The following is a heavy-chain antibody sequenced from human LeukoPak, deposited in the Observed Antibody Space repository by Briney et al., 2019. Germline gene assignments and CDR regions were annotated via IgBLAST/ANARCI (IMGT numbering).Heavy chain of an antibody. V-gene: IGHV4-39*07. CDR3: ARDTIAAAGRRRWFDP. CDR1: GGSISSSSYY. CDR2: IYYSGST. D-gene: IGHD6-13*01. Sequence: SETLSLTCTVSGGSISSSSYYWGWIRQPPGKGLEWIGSIYYSGSTYYNPSLKSRVTISVDTSKNQFSLKLSSVTAADTAVYYCARDTIAAAGRRRWFDPWGQGTLVTVSS. J-gene: IGHJ5*02.